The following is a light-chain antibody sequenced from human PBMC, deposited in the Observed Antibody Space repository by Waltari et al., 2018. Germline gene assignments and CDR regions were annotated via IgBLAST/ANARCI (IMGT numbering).Light chain of an antibody. V-gene: IGKV3-15*01. CDR2: GAT. CDR3: QQYHNWRT. Sequence: ELVLTQSPATLSVSPGERASLSCRASHTISTNLAWYRQKPGQAPRLLMYGATTRATGIPARFSGSGSGTDFTLTISSLQSEDVGVDYCQQYHNWRTFGQGTRVEVK. J-gene: IGKJ1*01. CDR1: HTISTN.